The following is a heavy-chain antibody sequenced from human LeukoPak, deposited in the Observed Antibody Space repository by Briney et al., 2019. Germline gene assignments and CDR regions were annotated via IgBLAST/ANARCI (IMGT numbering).Heavy chain of an antibody. Sequence: GGSLRLSCAASGFTFSSYWMSWVRQAPGKGLEWVANIKQDGSEKYYVDSVKGRFTISRDDAKNSLYLQMNSLRAEDTAVYYCARPYCSGGSCLNWFDPWGQGTLVTVSS. V-gene: IGHV3-7*01. CDR2: IKQDGSEK. D-gene: IGHD2-15*01. CDR3: ARPYCSGGSCLNWFDP. J-gene: IGHJ5*02. CDR1: GFTFSSYW.